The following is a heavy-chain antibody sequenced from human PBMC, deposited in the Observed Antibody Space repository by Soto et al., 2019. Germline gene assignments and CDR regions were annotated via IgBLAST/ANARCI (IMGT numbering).Heavy chain of an antibody. Sequence: GGSLRLSCAASGFTFSSYWMSWVRQAPGKGLEWVANIKQDGSEKYYVDSVKGRFTISRDNAKNSLYLQMNSLRAEDTAVYYCARDQLDFWRPLRDYWGQGTLVTVSS. J-gene: IGHJ4*02. D-gene: IGHD3-3*01. V-gene: IGHV3-7*01. CDR2: IKQDGSEK. CDR1: GFTFSSYW. CDR3: ARDQLDFWRPLRDY.